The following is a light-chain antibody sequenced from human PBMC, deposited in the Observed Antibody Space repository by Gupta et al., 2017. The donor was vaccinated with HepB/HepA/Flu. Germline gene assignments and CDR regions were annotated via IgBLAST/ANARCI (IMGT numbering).Light chain of an antibody. J-gene: IGKJ5*01. Sequence: DIQMTQSPSSVSASVGDRVTITCRASQAISRWLAWYQQKPGKAPKLLTFETTSLQSGVPSRFSGSGSGTNFILTINSLQPEDFATYYCQQAYSLPITFGQGTRLEIK. V-gene: IGKV1D-12*01. CDR1: QAISRW. CDR3: QQAYSLPIT. CDR2: ETT.